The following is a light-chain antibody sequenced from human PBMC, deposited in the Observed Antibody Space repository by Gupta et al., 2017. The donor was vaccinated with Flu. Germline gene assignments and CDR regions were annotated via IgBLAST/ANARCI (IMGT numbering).Light chain of an antibody. CDR3: QAWDSGHV. Sequence: SYILTQTPSVSVSPGQTAIMTCPGDNLGNKFAFWYQQKPGQSPVLIIYQDNKRPSGIPERFSGSNSGNTATLTITETQAMDEADYYCQAWDSGHVFGGGTKLTVL. V-gene: IGLV3-1*01. CDR1: NLGNKF. J-gene: IGLJ3*02. CDR2: QDN.